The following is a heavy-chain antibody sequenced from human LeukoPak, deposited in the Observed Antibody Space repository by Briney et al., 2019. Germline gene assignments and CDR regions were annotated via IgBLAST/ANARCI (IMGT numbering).Heavy chain of an antibody. D-gene: IGHD3-3*01. CDR2: IYYSGST. Sequence: SETLSLTCTVSGGSISSGGYYWSWIRQHPGKGLEWIGYIYYSGSTYYNPSLKSRVTISVDTSKNQFSLKLSSVTAADTAVYYCARGKGVLRFLEWLPEDYYYYYGMDVWGQGTTVTVSS. CDR1: GGSISSGGYY. J-gene: IGHJ6*02. CDR3: ARGKGVLRFLEWLPEDYYYYYGMDV. V-gene: IGHV4-31*03.